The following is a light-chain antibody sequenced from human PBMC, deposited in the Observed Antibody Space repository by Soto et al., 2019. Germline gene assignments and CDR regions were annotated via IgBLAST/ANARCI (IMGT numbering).Light chain of an antibody. CDR1: QSVSSY. CDR2: GAS. Sequence: EIVMTYSPATLSLSRWEIATLSCRASQSVSSYLAWYQQKPGQAPTLLMHGASSRATGIPERFSGSGSGTDFTLTISRLEPEDFAVYYCQQYGSSPRTFGQGTKVDIK. J-gene: IGKJ1*01. CDR3: QQYGSSPRT. V-gene: IGKV3-20*01.